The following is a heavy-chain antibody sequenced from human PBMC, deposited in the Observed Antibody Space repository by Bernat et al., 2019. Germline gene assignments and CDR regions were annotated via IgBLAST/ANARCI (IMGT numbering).Heavy chain of an antibody. Sequence: QVQLQESGPGLVKPSETLSLTCNVSGTSITSYSWSWIRQPPGKGLEWIGYMSYSGSTNYNPSLKSRVTISVDTSKNQLSLRLSSVTAADTAVYFCARGMTTVTMKGPCDYWGQGTLVTVSS. V-gene: IGHV4-59*01. CDR1: GTSITSYS. D-gene: IGHD4-17*01. CDR2: MSYSGST. CDR3: ARGMTTVTMKGPCDY. J-gene: IGHJ4*02.